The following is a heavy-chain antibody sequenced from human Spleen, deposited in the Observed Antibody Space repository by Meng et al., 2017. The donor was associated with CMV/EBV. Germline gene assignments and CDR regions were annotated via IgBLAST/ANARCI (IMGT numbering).Heavy chain of an antibody. D-gene: IGHD5-24*01. CDR1: YTFTDYY. CDR3: ARAGPEYLAAMAYYFDY. J-gene: IGHJ4*02. CDR2: INPNNGDT. Sequence: YTFTDYYMHRVRQATGQGLEWMGWINPNNGDTNFAQKFQGRVTMTRDRSITTAYMELHRLRSDDTAVYYCARAGPEYLAAMAYYFDYWGQGTLVTVSS. V-gene: IGHV1-2*02.